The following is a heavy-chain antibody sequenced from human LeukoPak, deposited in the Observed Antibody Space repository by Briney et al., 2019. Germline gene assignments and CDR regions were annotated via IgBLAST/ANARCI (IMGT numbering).Heavy chain of an antibody. CDR3: AKDKAIFGVVIIPGNFDY. V-gene: IGHV3-23*01. CDR2: ISGSGGRT. CDR1: GFTFSSYA. Sequence: GGSLLLSCAASGFTFSSYAMSWVRQAPGKGLEWVSAISGSGGRTYYAGSVKGRFTISRDNSKNTLYLQMNSLRAEDTAVYYCAKDKAIFGVVIIPGNFDYWGQGTLVTVSS. J-gene: IGHJ4*02. D-gene: IGHD3-3*01.